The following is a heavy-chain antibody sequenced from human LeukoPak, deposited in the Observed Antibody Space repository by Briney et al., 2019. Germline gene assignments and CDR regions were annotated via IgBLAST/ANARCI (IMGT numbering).Heavy chain of an antibody. J-gene: IGHJ6*02. CDR1: GFTFSSYA. CDR2: ISGSGGST. D-gene: IGHD5-12*01. V-gene: IGHV3-23*01. Sequence: PGGSLRLSCAASGFTFSSYAMSWVRQAPGKGLEWVSAISGSGGSTYYADSVKGRFTISRDNSKNTLYLQMNSLRAEDSAVYYCTTGSGYDYVSTRYYGMDVWGQGTTVTVSS. CDR3: TTGSGYDYVSTRYYGMDV.